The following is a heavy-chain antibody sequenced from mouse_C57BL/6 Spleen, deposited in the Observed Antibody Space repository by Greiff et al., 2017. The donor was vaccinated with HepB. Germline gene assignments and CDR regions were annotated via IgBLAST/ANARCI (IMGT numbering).Heavy chain of an antibody. CDR1: GFTFSDYG. CDR3: ARGAFAY. Sequence: EVKLVESGGGLVKPGGSLKLSCAASGFTFSDYGMRWVRQAPEKGLEWVAYISSGSSTIYYADTVKGRFTISRDNAKNTLFLQMTSLRSEDTAMYYCARGAFAYWGQGTLVTVSA. CDR2: ISSGSSTI. V-gene: IGHV5-17*01. J-gene: IGHJ3*01.